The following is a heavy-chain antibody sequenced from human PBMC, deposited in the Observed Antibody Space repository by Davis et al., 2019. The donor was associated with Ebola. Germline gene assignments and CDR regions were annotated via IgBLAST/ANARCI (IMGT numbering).Heavy chain of an antibody. Sequence: GESLKISCAASGFTFSSYAMSWVRQAPGKGLAWVSAISGSGGSTYYADSVKGRFTISRDNSKNTLYLQMNSLRAEDTAVYYCAKVGYYDFWSGSPLFDYWGQGTLVTVSS. D-gene: IGHD3-3*01. CDR2: ISGSGGST. J-gene: IGHJ4*02. V-gene: IGHV3-23*01. CDR1: GFTFSSYA. CDR3: AKVGYYDFWSGSPLFDY.